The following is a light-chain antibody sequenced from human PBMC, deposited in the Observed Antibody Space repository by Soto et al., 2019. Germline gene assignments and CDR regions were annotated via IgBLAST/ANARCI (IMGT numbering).Light chain of an antibody. J-gene: IGLJ3*02. CDR2: NNN. CDR3: AVWDDSLDGWV. CDR1: SSNIGSHV. Sequence: QSVLTQPPSASGTPGQRVTISCSGSSSNIGSHVVYWYQQLAGTAPKLLMYNNNQRPSGGPDRFSGSKSGTSASLAISGPQSEDEADYYCAVWDDSLDGWVFGGGTKLTVL. V-gene: IGLV1-44*01.